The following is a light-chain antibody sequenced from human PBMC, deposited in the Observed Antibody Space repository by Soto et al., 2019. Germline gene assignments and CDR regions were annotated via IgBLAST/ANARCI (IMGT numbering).Light chain of an antibody. CDR2: KAS. J-gene: IGKJ5*01. CDR1: QVINSF. CDR3: LQANRVPLS. V-gene: IGKV1-13*02. Sequence: AIQLTQSPSSLSASVGDRVTITCRASQVINSFLAWYQQKPGKAPNLLIYKASSLESGVPSRFSGSGSGTEFTVTISSLQPEDFAIYFCLQANRVPLSFGQGTRLEIK.